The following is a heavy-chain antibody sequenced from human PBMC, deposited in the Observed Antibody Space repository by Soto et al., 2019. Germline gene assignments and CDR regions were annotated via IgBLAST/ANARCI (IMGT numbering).Heavy chain of an antibody. CDR1: GYTFTSYG. J-gene: IGHJ6*03. D-gene: IGHD4-4*01. Sequence: GASVNVSCKASGYTFTSYGISWVRQAPGQGLEWMGWISAYNGNTNYAQKLQGRVTMTTDTSTSTAYMELRSLRSDDTAVYYCARVPGPPTHDDSNQVDYMDVWGKGTTVTVSS. CDR3: ARVPGPPTHDDSNQVDYMDV. V-gene: IGHV1-18*01. CDR2: ISAYNGNT.